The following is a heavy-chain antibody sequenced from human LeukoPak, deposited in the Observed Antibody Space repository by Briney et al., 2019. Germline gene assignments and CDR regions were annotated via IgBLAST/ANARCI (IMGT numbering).Heavy chain of an antibody. CDR2: TYYRSKWYN. CDR1: GDSVSSNSAA. J-gene: IGHJ6*02. D-gene: IGHD6-25*01. V-gene: IGHV6-1*01. CDR3: ARGVGSAVNYYYGMDV. Sequence: SQTLSLTCAISGDSVSSNSAAWNWIRQSPSRGLEWLGRTYYRSKWYNDYVVSVKSRITINPDTSKNQFSLQLDSVTPEDTAVYYCARGVGSAVNYYYGMDVWGQGTTVTVSS.